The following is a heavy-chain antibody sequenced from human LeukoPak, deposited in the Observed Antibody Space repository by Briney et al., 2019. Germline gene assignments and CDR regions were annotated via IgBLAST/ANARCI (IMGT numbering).Heavy chain of an antibody. Sequence: PGRSLRLSYAASGFTFSSYGMHWVRQAPGRGLGWEAVIGFDGSNKYYADSVRGRFTISRDNSKNTLYLQMNSLRAEDTAVYYCAKQPFRTYDYGSGSYSPPDYWGQGTLVTVSS. J-gene: IGHJ4*02. CDR3: AKQPFRTYDYGSGSYSPPDY. CDR1: GFTFSSYG. D-gene: IGHD3-10*01. CDR2: IGFDGSNK. V-gene: IGHV3-33*06.